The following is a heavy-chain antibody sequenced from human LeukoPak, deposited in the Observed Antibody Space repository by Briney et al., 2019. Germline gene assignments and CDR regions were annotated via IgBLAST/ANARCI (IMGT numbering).Heavy chain of an antibody. CDR3: AREMYGGSDLSDY. D-gene: IGHD4-23*01. J-gene: IGHJ4*02. Sequence: PGGSLRLSCAASGFTFSSYWMHWVRQAPGKGLVWVSRINSDGSSTSYADSVKGRFTISRDNAKNTLYLQMNSLRAEDTAAYYCAREMYGGSDLSDYWGQGTLVTVSS. V-gene: IGHV3-74*01. CDR1: GFTFSSYW. CDR2: INSDGSST.